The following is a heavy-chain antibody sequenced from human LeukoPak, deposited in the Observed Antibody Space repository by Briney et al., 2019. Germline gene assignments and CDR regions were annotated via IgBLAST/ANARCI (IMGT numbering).Heavy chain of an antibody. V-gene: IGHV3-21*01. D-gene: IGHD3-10*01. J-gene: IGHJ4*02. Sequence: PGGSLRLSCAASGLTFSSYSMNWVRQAPGKGLEWVSSISSSSSYIYYADSVKGRFTISRDNAKNSLYLQMNSLRAEDTAVYYCARGSRMLGFGELLFPLDYWGQGTLVTVSS. CDR3: ARGSRMLGFGELLFPLDY. CDR2: ISSSSSYI. CDR1: GLTFSSYS.